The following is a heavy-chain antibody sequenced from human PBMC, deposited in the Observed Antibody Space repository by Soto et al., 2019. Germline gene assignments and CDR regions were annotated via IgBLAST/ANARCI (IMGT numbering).Heavy chain of an antibody. D-gene: IGHD3-10*01. CDR3: AKDRMGAGVRGYFAY. V-gene: IGHV3-30*18. CDR1: GFTFSSYG. Sequence: QVQLVESGGGVVQPGKSLRLSCAGSGFTFSSYGMDWVRQAPGKGLEWVAVISYDGSNKYYADSVKGRFTISRDNSKNTLYLQKSSLRADNTAVYYCAKDRMGAGVRGYFAYWGQGTLVTVSS. J-gene: IGHJ4*02. CDR2: ISYDGSNK.